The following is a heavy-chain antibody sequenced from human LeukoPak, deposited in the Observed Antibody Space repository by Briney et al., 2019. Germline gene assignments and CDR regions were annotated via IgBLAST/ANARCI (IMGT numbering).Heavy chain of an antibody. CDR3: AKSGQSGFSFDP. Sequence: PSETLSLTCAVYGGSLNGHYWSWIRQPPGKGLEWIGEGRESGGTKFNPSLKSRVTISADTSKNQFSLKLNSVTAADTAVYCCAKSGQSGFSFDPWGQGTLVTVSS. CDR1: GGSLNGHY. CDR2: GRESGGT. V-gene: IGHV4-34*01. J-gene: IGHJ5*02. D-gene: IGHD3-3*01.